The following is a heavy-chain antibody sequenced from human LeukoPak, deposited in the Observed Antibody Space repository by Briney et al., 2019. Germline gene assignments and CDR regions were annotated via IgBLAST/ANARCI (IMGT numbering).Heavy chain of an antibody. J-gene: IGHJ5*02. CDR2: ISHDGSNK. Sequence: HPGGSLRLSCAASGFTFSSYGMHWVRQAPGKGLEWVAVISHDGSNKYYADSVKGRFTISRDNSKNTLYLQMNSLRAEDTAVYYCAKDYGYGYVSWFDPWGQGTLVTVSS. CDR3: AKDYGYGYVSWFDP. D-gene: IGHD5-18*01. CDR1: GFTFSSYG. V-gene: IGHV3-30*18.